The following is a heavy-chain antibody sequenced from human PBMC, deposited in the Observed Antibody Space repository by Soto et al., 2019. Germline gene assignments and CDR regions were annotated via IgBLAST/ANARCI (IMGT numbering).Heavy chain of an antibody. CDR2: INPATGAA. CDR1: GYPVTAYY. D-gene: IGHD3-3*01. V-gene: IGHV1-2*02. J-gene: IGHJ3*02. Sequence: QLHLVQSGAVVKKPGASVTVSCSASGYPVTAYYMHWVRQAPGRGLEWMGGINPATGAAKYTQTCQGRATMTRDTATSTVLMELSGLAFEDTAVFYCARGGGVGVAGSAAFDMWGQGTLVTVSS. CDR3: ARGGGVGVAGSAAFDM.